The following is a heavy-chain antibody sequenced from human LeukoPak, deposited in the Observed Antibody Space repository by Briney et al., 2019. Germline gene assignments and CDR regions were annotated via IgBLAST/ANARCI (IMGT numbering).Heavy chain of an antibody. V-gene: IGHV1-2*02. CDR3: ARGVAASGY. J-gene: IGHJ4*02. D-gene: IGHD6-6*01. Sequence: ASVTVSCMASGYTFTGYYMHWVRQAPGQGLESMGWINPNSGGTNYAQMFQGRVTMTRDTSISTAYMELSRLRSDDTAVYYCARGVAASGYWGQGTLVTVSS. CDR2: INPNSGGT. CDR1: GYTFTGYY.